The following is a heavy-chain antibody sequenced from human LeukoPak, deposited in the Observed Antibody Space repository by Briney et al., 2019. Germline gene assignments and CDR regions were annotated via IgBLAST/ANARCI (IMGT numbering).Heavy chain of an antibody. CDR3: ARVQGELEPDDY. V-gene: IGHV3-53*01. Sequence: GGSLRLSCAASGFTVSNNYMSWVRQSPGKGLEWVSVIYSGGSTYYADSVKGRFTISRDDSKNTLYLQMNSLRAEDTAVYYCARVQGELEPDDYWGQGTLVTVSS. D-gene: IGHD1-1*01. CDR1: GFTVSNNY. CDR2: IYSGGST. J-gene: IGHJ4*02.